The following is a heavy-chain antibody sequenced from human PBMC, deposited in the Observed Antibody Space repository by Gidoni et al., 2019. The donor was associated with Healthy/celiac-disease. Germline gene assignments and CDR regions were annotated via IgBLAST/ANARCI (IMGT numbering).Heavy chain of an antibody. Sequence: QVQLVESGGGVVQPGRSLRLSCAASGFPFSSYGMHWVRQAPGKGLEWVAVRGDDGRNKYYADSVKGRFTISRDKSKNTLYLQMNSLRAEDTAVYYCARAYYDFWSGYYNGFGYWGQGTLGTVSS. D-gene: IGHD3-3*01. CDR3: ARAYYDFWSGYYNGFGY. CDR1: GFPFSSYG. J-gene: IGHJ4*02. CDR2: RGDDGRNK. V-gene: IGHV3-33*01.